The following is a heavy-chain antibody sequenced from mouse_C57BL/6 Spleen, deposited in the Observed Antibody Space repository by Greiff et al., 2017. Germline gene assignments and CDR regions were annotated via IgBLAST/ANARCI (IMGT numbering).Heavy chain of an antibody. CDR3: ASNSNYAMDY. D-gene: IGHD2-5*01. CDR2: ISYDGSN. Sequence: DVKLQESGPGLVKPSQSLSLTCSVTGYSITSGYYWNWIRQFPGNKLEWMGYISYDGSNNYNPSLKNRISITRDTSKNQFFLKLNSVTTEDTATYYCASNSNYAMDYWGQGTSVTVSS. CDR1: GYSITSGYY. V-gene: IGHV3-6*01. J-gene: IGHJ4*01.